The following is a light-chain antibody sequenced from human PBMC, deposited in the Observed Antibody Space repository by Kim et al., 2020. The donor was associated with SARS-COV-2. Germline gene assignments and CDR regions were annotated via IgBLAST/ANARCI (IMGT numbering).Light chain of an antibody. V-gene: IGLV1-47*01. J-gene: IGLJ3*02. CDR3: AAWDGSLSGRV. CDR2: AND. CDR1: TSNLGSNY. Sequence: GRLVIISCSASTSNLGSNYVYWYQPLPGPAPKLLIYANDRRPSGVPDRFSGSKFGTSASLAISGLRSEAEGDYYCAAWDGSLSGRVFGGGTQLTVL.